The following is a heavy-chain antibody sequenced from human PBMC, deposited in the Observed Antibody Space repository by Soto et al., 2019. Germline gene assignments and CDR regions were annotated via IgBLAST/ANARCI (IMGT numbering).Heavy chain of an antibody. V-gene: IGHV1-69*06. CDR2: IIPIFGTA. Sequence: QVQLVQSGAEVKKPGSSVKVSCKASGSTFSSYAIIWVLQAPVHGREWMGGIIPIFGTANYAQKFQGRVTITADKSTSTAYMELSSRRSEDTAVYYCARGFNVNYYYYGMDVWGQGPTVTVSS. CDR1: GSTFSSYA. D-gene: IGHD3-16*02. CDR3: ARGFNVNYYYYGMDV. J-gene: IGHJ6*02.